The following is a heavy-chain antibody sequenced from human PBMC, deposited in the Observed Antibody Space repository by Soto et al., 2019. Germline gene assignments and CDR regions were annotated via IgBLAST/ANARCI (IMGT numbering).Heavy chain of an antibody. J-gene: IGHJ5*02. V-gene: IGHV4-34*01. Sequence: SETLSLTCAVYGGSFSGYYWSWIRQPPGKGLEWIGEINHSGSTNYNPSLKSRVTISVDTSKNQFSLKLSSVTAADTAVYYCARMPLPNPEGPIRFDPWGQGTLVTVSS. D-gene: IGHD2-2*02. CDR2: INHSGST. CDR1: GGSFSGYY. CDR3: ARMPLPNPEGPIRFDP.